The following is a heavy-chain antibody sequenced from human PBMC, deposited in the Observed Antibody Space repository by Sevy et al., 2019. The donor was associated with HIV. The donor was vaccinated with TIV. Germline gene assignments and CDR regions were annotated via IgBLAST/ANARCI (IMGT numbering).Heavy chain of an antibody. CDR3: VRDDRDGYFEY. CDR1: GYTFTGYY. CDR2: INPDSGGP. Sequence: ASVKVSCKASGYTFTGYYMHWMRQAPGQGLEWMGWINPDSGGPTYAPKFQGRVTLTRDTSISKAYMDLSRVKSDDTAVYYCVRDDRDGYFEYWGQGTLVTVSS. V-gene: IGHV1-2*02. J-gene: IGHJ4*02.